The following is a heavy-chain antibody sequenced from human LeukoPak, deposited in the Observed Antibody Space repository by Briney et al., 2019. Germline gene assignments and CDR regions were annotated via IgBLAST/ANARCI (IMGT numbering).Heavy chain of an antibody. Sequence: GKFLRLSCAASGFTFSTYSMHWVRQAPGKGLEWVAVISYDGSNKYYADSVRGRFTISRDNSKNTLYLQMNSLRDEDTAVYYCAGGRYGSYTPDFDFWGQGTLVTVSS. CDR3: AGGRYGSYTPDFDF. CDR1: GFTFSTYS. D-gene: IGHD6-13*01. V-gene: IGHV3-30*04. J-gene: IGHJ4*02. CDR2: ISYDGSNK.